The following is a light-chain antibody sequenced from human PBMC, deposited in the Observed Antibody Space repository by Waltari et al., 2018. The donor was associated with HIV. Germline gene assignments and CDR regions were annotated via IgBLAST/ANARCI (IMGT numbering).Light chain of an antibody. CDR1: QDINNY. CDR2: GAS. Sequence: DIQMTQSPSSLSASVGDRVTITCRASQDINNYLNWYQQKPGKAHNLRIYGASNLETGVPSRFSGSGSGTEFIFTIDSLQPEDIATYYCQQYDVPFTFGPGTKVDIK. CDR3: QQYDVPFT. J-gene: IGKJ3*01. V-gene: IGKV1-33*01.